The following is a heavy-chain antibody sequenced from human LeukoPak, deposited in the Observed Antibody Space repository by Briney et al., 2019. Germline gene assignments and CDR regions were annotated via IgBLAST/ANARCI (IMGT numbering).Heavy chain of an antibody. Sequence: GGSLRLSCAASGFTFSSYAMSWVRQAPGKGREWVSAISGRGGSTYYADSVKGRFTISRDNSKNTLYLQMNSLRAEDTAVYYCAASTTAYYDILTGYYNLHYYYMDVWGKGTTVTVSS. J-gene: IGHJ6*03. CDR2: ISGRGGST. V-gene: IGHV3-23*01. D-gene: IGHD3-9*01. CDR3: AASTTAYYDILTGYYNLHYYYMDV. CDR1: GFTFSSYA.